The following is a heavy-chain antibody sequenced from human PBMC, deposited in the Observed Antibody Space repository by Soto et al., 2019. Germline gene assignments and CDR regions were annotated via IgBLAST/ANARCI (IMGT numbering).Heavy chain of an antibody. CDR2: INPNSGGT. CDR1: GYPFTGYY. Sequence: ASVKVSCKASGYPFTGYYMHWVRQAPGQGLEWMGWINPNSGGTNYAQKIQGRVTMTRDTSISTAYMELSRLRSDDTAVYYGASEAAGYDAFDIWGQGTMVTVSS. CDR3: ASEAAGYDAFDI. V-gene: IGHV1-2*02. D-gene: IGHD6-13*01. J-gene: IGHJ3*02.